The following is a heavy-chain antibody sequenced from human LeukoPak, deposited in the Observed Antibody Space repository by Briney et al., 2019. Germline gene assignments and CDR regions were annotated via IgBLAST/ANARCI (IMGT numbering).Heavy chain of an antibody. Sequence: PSETLSLTCTVSGGSITSGGYFWSWIRQHPGKGLEWIGCMHYSESANYNPSLKSRVTISVDTSKNQISLKVNSVTAADTAVYYCARVVSYYDILTGYHKPVYFDYWGQGTLVTVSS. V-gene: IGHV4-31*03. CDR1: GGSITSGGYF. CDR3: ARVVSYYDILTGYHKPVYFDY. J-gene: IGHJ4*02. D-gene: IGHD3-9*01. CDR2: MHYSESA.